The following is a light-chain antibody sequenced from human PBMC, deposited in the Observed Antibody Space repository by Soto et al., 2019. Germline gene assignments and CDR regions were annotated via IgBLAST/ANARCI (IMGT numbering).Light chain of an antibody. CDR2: EVS. J-gene: IGLJ1*01. CDR1: SSDIGGYNY. V-gene: IGLV2-14*01. Sequence: QSVLAQPASVSGSPGQSSTISFTGTSSDIGGYNYVSWYQQHPGKAPKVVIYEVSNRPLGVSNRFSASKSGNTASLIISGLQADDEADYFCSSYRSTTTFGVFGTGTKVTVL. CDR3: SSYRSTTTFGV.